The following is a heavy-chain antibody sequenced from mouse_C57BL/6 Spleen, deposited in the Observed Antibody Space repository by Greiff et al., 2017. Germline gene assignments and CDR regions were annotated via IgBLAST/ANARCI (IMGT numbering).Heavy chain of an antibody. D-gene: IGHD1-1*01. Sequence: VKLMEPGAELARPGASVKLSCKASGYTFTSYGISWVKQRTGQGLEWIGEIYPRSGNTYYHEKYKGKATLTANKTSSTAYMELRRLTTEDSAVYFWARTWDYYGSSYGNYYAMDYWGQGTSVTVSS. CDR2: IYPRSGNT. J-gene: IGHJ4*01. V-gene: IGHV1-81*01. CDR1: GYTFTSYG. CDR3: ARTWDYYGSSYGNYYAMDY.